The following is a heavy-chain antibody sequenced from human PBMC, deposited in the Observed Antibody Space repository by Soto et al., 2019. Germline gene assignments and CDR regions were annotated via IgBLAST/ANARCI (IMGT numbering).Heavy chain of an antibody. V-gene: IGHV3-23*01. Sequence: GGSLRLSCAASGFTFSSYAMSWVRQAPGKGLEWVSAISGSGGSTYYADSVKGRFTISRDNSKNTLYLQMNSLRAEDTAVYYCAKEPSVGTSSPYNWFDPWGQGTLVTVSS. CDR2: ISGSGGST. CDR1: GFTFSSYA. CDR3: AKEPSVGTSSPYNWFDP. J-gene: IGHJ5*02. D-gene: IGHD2-2*01.